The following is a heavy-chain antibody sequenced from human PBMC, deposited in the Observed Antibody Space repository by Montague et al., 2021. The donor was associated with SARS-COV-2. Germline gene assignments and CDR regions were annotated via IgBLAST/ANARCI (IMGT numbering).Heavy chain of an antibody. J-gene: IGHJ4*02. CDR2: IAYHGNT. D-gene: IGHD3-22*01. Sequence: SETLSLTCTVSGDSISSSSHDWGWIRRPPGKGLEWIGHIAYHGNTKYKPSVKSRVTISIDTSRNQFSLKVSSVTATDTAIYYCARRLDYWDSSGQRRHFDYWVQGTLLPVSS. V-gene: IGHV4-39*01. CDR3: ARRLDYWDSSGQRRHFDY. CDR1: GDSISSSSHD.